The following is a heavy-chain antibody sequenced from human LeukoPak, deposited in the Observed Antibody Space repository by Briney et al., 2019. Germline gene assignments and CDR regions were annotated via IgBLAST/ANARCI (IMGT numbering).Heavy chain of an antibody. J-gene: IGHJ6*03. CDR1: GFTFSSYA. Sequence: GGSLRLSCAASGFTFSSYAMSWVRQAPGKGPEWVSTISIDGGRTYYADSVKGRFTVSRDTSKNTLYLQMNSLGAEDTAVYYCARKGIGSSRYQNMDVWGKGTTVTVSS. CDR2: ISIDGGRT. CDR3: ARKGIGSSRYQNMDV. D-gene: IGHD6-25*01. V-gene: IGHV3-23*01.